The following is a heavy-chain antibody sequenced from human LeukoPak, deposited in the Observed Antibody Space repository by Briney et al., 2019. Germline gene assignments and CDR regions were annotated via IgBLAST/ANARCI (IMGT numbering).Heavy chain of an antibody. D-gene: IGHD3-22*01. CDR3: ARDVYYDSSGLP. CDR2: INHSGST. J-gene: IGHJ5*02. Sequence: SETLSLTCTVSGGSISSSSYYWSWIRQPPGKGLEWIGEINHSGSTNYNPSLKSRVTISVDTSKNQFSLKLSSVTAADTAVYYCARDVYYDSSGLPWGQGTLVTVSS. CDR1: GGSISSSSYY. V-gene: IGHV4-39*07.